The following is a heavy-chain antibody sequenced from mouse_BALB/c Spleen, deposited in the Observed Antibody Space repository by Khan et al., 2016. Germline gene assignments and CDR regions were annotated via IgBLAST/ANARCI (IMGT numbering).Heavy chain of an antibody. CDR2: FYPGSGSI. J-gene: IGHJ2*01. D-gene: IGHD2-4*01. CDR3: ARHEGRTMITTVYFDY. CDR1: GYTFTEYI. Sequence: QVRLQQSGAELVKPGASVKLSCKASGYTFTEYIIHWVKQRSGQGLEWIGWFYPGSGSIKYNEKFKDKATLTADKSSSTVSMELRRLTSEDSAVYFCARHEGRTMITTVYFDYWGQGTTLTVSS. V-gene: IGHV1-62-2*01.